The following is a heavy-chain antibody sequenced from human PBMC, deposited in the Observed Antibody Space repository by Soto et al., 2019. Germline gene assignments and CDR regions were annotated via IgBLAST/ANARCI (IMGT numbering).Heavy chain of an antibody. V-gene: IGHV4-59*08. CDR3: ARQAID. Sequence: QVQLQESGPGLVKPSETLSLTCTVSGGSISDYYWSWFRQAPGKGLDWIGYVYYSGSTNYNPSLRSRVTMSVDPSKNQFSLKLSSVTAADTAVYYCARQAIDWGQGTLVTVSS. CDR1: GGSISDYY. J-gene: IGHJ4*02. CDR2: VYYSGST.